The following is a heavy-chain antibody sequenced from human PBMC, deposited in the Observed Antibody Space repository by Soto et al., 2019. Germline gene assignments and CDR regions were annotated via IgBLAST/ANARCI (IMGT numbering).Heavy chain of an antibody. V-gene: IGHV3-64D*06. J-gene: IGHJ4*02. CDR1: GFTFSIYA. CDR3: VKGEYYYDSAAYYHFHH. CDR2: ISTNGGNT. Sequence: EVQLVESGGGLVQPGGSLRLSCSASGFTFSIYAMHWVRQAPGKGLEYVSSISTNGGNTHYADSVKGRFTISRDNSKNTHYLQMSNLRAEDTAVYYCVKGEYYYDSAAYYHFHHWGQGTLVIVSS. D-gene: IGHD3-22*01.